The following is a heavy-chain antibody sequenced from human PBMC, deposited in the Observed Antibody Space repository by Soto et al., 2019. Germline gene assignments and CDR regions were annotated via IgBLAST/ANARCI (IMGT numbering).Heavy chain of an antibody. CDR2: ISYDGSNK. CDR3: AKDLGTVTPLDY. Sequence: QVQLVESGGGVVQPGRSLRLSCAASGFTFSSYGMHWVRQAPGKGLEWVAVISYDGSNKYYADSVKGRFTISRDNSKNTLYLQMNSLRAEDTAVYYWAKDLGTVTPLDYWGQGTLVTVSS. D-gene: IGHD4-17*01. V-gene: IGHV3-30*18. J-gene: IGHJ4*02. CDR1: GFTFSSYG.